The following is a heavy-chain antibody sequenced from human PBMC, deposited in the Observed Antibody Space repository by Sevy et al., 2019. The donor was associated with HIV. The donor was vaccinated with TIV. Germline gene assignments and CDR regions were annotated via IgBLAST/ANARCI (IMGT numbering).Heavy chain of an antibody. D-gene: IGHD4-17*01. CDR2: ISASGTYI. V-gene: IGHV3-21*01. J-gene: IGHJ6*02. CDR1: GFTFSSYT. Sequence: GGSLRRSCADSGFTFSSYTMNWVRQAPGKGLEWVSSISASGTYIDYADSVKGRFTISRDNAKNSLYLQMNSLRPEDTAIYYCARGTNDYGDFEGYGMDVWGQGTTFTVSS. CDR3: ARGTNDYGDFEGYGMDV.